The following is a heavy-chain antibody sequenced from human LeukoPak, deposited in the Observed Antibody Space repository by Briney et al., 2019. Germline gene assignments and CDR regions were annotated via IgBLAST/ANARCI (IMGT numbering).Heavy chain of an antibody. D-gene: IGHD1-26*01. J-gene: IGHJ4*02. CDR1: GFTFSSYS. CDR2: ISSSSYI. Sequence: GGSLRLSCAASGFTFSSYSMNWVRQAPGKGLEWVSSISSSSYIYYADLVKGRFTISRDNAKNSLYLQMNSLRAEDTAVYYCARRRGIVGATWDYWGQGTLVTVSS. V-gene: IGHV3-21*01. CDR3: ARRRGIVGATWDY.